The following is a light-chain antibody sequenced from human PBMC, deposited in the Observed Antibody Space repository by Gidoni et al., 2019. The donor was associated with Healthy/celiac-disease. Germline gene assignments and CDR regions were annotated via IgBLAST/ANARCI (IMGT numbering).Light chain of an antibody. CDR3: QQYNNWPPAT. V-gene: IGKV3-15*01. CDR2: GAS. CDR1: QSVSSN. Sequence: EIVMTQSPATLSVSPGVRATLSCRASQSVSSNLAWYQQKPGQAPRLLIYGASTRATGIPARFSGSGSGTEFTHTISSLQSEDFAVYYCQQYNNWPPATFXGXTKVEIK. J-gene: IGKJ4*01.